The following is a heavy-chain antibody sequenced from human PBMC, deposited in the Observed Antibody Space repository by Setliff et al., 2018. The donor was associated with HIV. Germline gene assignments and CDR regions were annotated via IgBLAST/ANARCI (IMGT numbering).Heavy chain of an antibody. CDR1: GYSFTGYW. CDR3: ARLGGSFGIPHFDF. V-gene: IGHV5-51*01. D-gene: IGHD3-3*02. CDR2: IYPSDSDT. Sequence: GESLKISCKGSGYSFTGYWIGWVRQMPGKGLEWMGIIYPSDSDTRYSPSFQGQVSFSVDKSITTAYLQWSDVKASDSGIYFCARLGGSFGIPHFDFWGQGTPVTVSS. J-gene: IGHJ4*02.